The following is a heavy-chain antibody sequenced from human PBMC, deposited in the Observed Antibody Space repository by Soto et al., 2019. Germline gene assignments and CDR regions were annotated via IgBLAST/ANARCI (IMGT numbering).Heavy chain of an antibody. V-gene: IGHV4-34*12. CDR2: IFHGGST. J-gene: IGHJ4*02. D-gene: IGHD3-22*01. CDR3: ARPHYDSNTFYSFFDY. CDR1: DGSFSGYN. Sequence: SETLSLTCAVYDGSFSGYNWSWIRQPPGKGLEWIGEIFHGGSTNYSPSLKSRVTISVDTSKNQFSLELSSVTAADTAVYYCARPHYDSNTFYSFFDYWGQGTLVTVS.